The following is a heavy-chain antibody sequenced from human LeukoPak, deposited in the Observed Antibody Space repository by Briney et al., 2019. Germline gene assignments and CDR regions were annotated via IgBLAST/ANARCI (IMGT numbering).Heavy chain of an antibody. J-gene: IGHJ4*02. D-gene: IGHD3-16*02. CDR2: IKQDGSEK. CDR1: GFTFSSYW. Sequence: PGGSLRLSRAASGFTFSSYWMSWVRQAPGKGLEWVANIKQDGSEKYYVDSVKGRFTISRDNAKNSLYLQMNSLRAEDTAVYYCARYDYVWGSYRYPRGFDYWGQGTLVTVSS. CDR3: ARYDYVWGSYRYPRGFDY. V-gene: IGHV3-7*05.